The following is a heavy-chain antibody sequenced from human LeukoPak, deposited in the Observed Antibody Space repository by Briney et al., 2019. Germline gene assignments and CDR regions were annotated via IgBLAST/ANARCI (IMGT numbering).Heavy chain of an antibody. Sequence: GGSLRLSCAASGLTFSSYGMHWVRQAPGKGLEWVAVIWYDGSNKYYADSVKGRFTISRDNSKNTLYLQMNSLRAEDTAVYYCARDSVDSYGMDVWGRGTTVTVSS. V-gene: IGHV3-33*01. D-gene: IGHD5-12*01. CDR1: GLTFSSYG. CDR3: ARDSVDSYGMDV. CDR2: IWYDGSNK. J-gene: IGHJ6*02.